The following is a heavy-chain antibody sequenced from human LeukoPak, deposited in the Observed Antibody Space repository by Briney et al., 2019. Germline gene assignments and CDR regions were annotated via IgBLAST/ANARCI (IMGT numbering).Heavy chain of an antibody. CDR3: ATDYYDSGSYN. V-gene: IGHV5-51*01. CDR1: GYTFNNYW. CDR2: IYPGNSDT. Sequence: GESLKISCKASGYTFNNYWIGWVRQMPGRGLEWMGIIYPGNSDTRYSPSFQGQVTVSADKSISTAYPQWSSLKASDTAIYYCATDYYDSGSYNWGQGTLVTVSS. J-gene: IGHJ4*02. D-gene: IGHD3-10*01.